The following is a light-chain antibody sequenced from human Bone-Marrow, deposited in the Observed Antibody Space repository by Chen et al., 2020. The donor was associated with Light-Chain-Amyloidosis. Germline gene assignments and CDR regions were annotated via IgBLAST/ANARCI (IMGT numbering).Light chain of an antibody. J-gene: IGLJ3*02. CDR1: SSNSGPNF. Sequence: QSVLTQPPSASVTPGQRVSISCSGSSSNSGPNFVFWYQHLPGSAPKLLIYRNNQWPSGVPDRFAGSKSGTSASLAINGLRSEDEADYYCAAWDDSLSGWVFGGGTRLTVL. CDR2: RNN. CDR3: AAWDDSLSGWV. V-gene: IGLV1-47*01.